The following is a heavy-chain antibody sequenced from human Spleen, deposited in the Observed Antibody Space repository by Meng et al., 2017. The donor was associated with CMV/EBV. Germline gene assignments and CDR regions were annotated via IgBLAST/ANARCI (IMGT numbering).Heavy chain of an antibody. CDR1: GFTFSAYA. CDR3: ARDLGYNSYKAANPYYYYYGMDV. J-gene: IGHJ6*02. Sequence: GGSLRLSCAASGFTFSAYAMHWVRQAPGKGLEWVAFIRYDGSPQYYGDAVKGRFTISRDISKNTLYLEVNSLRREDTAVYYCARDLGYNSYKAANPYYYYYGMDVWGQGTTVTDSS. CDR2: IRYDGSPQ. V-gene: IGHV3-30*04. D-gene: IGHD2-15*01.